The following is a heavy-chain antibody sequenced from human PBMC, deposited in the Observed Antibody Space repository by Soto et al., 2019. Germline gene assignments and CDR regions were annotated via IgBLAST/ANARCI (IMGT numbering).Heavy chain of an antibody. D-gene: IGHD2-21*01. V-gene: IGHV3-21*04. CDR1: GFTFSSYS. CDR3: AKFRPGSHF. Sequence: GGSLRLSCAASGFTFSSYSMNWVRQAPGKGLEWVSSISSSSSYIYYADSVKGRFTISRDNSKNTLYLQMNSLRAEDTAVYYCAKFRPGSHFWGQGTLVTVSS. J-gene: IGHJ4*02. CDR2: ISSSSSYI.